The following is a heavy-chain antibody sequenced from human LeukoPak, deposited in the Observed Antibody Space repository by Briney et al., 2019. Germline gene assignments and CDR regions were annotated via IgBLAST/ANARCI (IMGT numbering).Heavy chain of an antibody. J-gene: IGHJ6*03. CDR3: ARATMDYYGSGSYGAQTYMDV. CDR2: IIPIFGTA. CDR1: GGTFSSYA. V-gene: IGHV1-69*05. Sequence: SVKVSCKASGGTFSSYAISWVRQAPGQGLEWMGGIIPIFGTANYAQKFQGRVTITTDESTSTAYMELCSLRSEDTAVYYCARATMDYYGSGSYGAQTYMDVWGKGTTVTVSS. D-gene: IGHD3-10*01.